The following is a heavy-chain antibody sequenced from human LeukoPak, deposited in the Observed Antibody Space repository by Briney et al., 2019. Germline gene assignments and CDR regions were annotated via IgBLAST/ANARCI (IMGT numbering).Heavy chain of an antibody. J-gene: IGHJ4*02. Sequence: GGSLRLSCAASGFTFSDYYMSWIRQAPGKGLEWVSYISSSGSTIYYADSVKGRFTISRDNAKNSLYLQMNSLRAEDTAVYYCARDWWAGAVAGRGYFDYWGHGNPGHRLL. CDR2: ISSSGSTI. V-gene: IGHV3-11*04. CDR3: ARDWWAGAVAGRGYFDY. CDR1: GFTFSDYY. D-gene: IGHD6-19*01.